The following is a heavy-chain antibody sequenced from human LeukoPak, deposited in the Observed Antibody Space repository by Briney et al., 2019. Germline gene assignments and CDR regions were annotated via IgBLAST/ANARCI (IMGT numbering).Heavy chain of an antibody. CDR3: ASGRQLGY. Sequence: GGSLRLSCAASGSTFSNYWMSWVRQAPGKGLEWVANIKEDGSEKYYVDSVKGRFTISRDNARNSLYLQMNSLRAEDTAVYYCASGRQLGYWGQGTLVTVSS. CDR1: GSTFSNYW. J-gene: IGHJ4*02. CDR2: IKEDGSEK. D-gene: IGHD6-13*01. V-gene: IGHV3-7*01.